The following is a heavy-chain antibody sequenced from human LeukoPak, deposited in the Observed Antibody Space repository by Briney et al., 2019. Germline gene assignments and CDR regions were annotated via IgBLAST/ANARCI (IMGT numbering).Heavy chain of an antibody. D-gene: IGHD2-8*02. V-gene: IGHV3-30*04. J-gene: IGHJ4*01. CDR3: ARDGGYTGGWTYGAGDY. Sequence: PLGSLRLSSAPSRFTFRAYVMHRVRQAPGKGRGCGAVISNDGNDKYYGDFVKGRFSISRDNSKNTLYLQMSSLRTEDTAVYYCARDGGYTGGWTYGAGDYWGQGTLVTVSS. CDR2: ISNDGNDK. CDR1: RFTFRAYV.